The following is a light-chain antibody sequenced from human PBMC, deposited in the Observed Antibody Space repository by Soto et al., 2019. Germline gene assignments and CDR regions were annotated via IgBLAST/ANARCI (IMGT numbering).Light chain of an antibody. Sequence: QSALTQPASVSGSPGQSITISCTGTSSDVAGYNYVSWYQQHPGNDPKLLLYDVSNRPSGVSNRFSGSKAANTASLTISGLHSEDQADNYCRSSSLSSTLVFGGGTKLPVL. V-gene: IGLV2-14*01. CDR2: DVS. CDR3: RSSSLSSTLV. CDR1: SSDVAGYNY. J-gene: IGLJ2*01.